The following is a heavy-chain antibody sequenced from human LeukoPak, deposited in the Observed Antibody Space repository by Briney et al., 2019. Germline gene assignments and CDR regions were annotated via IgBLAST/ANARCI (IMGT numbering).Heavy chain of an antibody. D-gene: IGHD2-2*01. CDR3: AREWYCSSTSCHYYFEY. Sequence: PSETLSLTCAGSGYSISSGYYWGWIRPPPGKGLEWIGSMHHSGKAYYNPSLRSRVTISLDTSKNQLSVNLISVTAADTAVYYCAREWYCSSTSCHYYFEYWGQGTLVTVSS. CDR2: MHHSGKA. V-gene: IGHV4-38-2*02. J-gene: IGHJ4*02. CDR1: GYSISSGYY.